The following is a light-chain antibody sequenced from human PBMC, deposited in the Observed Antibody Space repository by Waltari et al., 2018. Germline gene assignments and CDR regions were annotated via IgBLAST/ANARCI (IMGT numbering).Light chain of an antibody. J-gene: IGKJ1*01. CDR3: QHYVSLPVT. CDR2: DAS. V-gene: IGKV3-20*01. Sequence: EIVLTQSPGTLSLSPGERATLSCRASQSFTRYLSWYQHRPGQAPRLLIYDASTRAAGVADRCSGSGSATDFSLTISRLEPEDVAVYYCQHYVSLPVTFGQGTRVEIK. CDR1: QSFTRY.